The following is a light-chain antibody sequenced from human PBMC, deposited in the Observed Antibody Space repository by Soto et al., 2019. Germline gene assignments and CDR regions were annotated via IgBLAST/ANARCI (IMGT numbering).Light chain of an antibody. Sequence: DIQVTQSPSSLSASVGERVTISCQASQDISRYLNWYQHKPGRAPQLLINDVSSLETGVPSRFSATGSGTEFTLTINGLQPEDLATYYCQQYDIPPSTSGGGTKVDIK. CDR3: QQYDIPPST. J-gene: IGKJ4*01. CDR1: QDISRY. CDR2: DVS. V-gene: IGKV1-33*01.